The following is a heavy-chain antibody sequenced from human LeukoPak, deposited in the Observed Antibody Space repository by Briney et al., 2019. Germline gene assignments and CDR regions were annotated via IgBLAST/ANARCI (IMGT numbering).Heavy chain of an antibody. V-gene: IGHV3-30-3*01. Sequence: GRSLRLSCAPSGFTFSNYAIHWARQAPGKGLEWVAVVSYDGSNEYYADSVKGRFTISRDNSKNTLYLQVNSLRAEDTAVYYCARAAEWELHYFDYWGQGILVTVSS. CDR1: GFTFSNYA. D-gene: IGHD1-26*01. J-gene: IGHJ4*02. CDR2: VSYDGSNE. CDR3: ARAAEWELHYFDY.